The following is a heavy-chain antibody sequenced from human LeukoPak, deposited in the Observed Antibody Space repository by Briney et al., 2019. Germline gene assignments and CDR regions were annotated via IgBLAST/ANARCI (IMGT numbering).Heavy chain of an antibody. D-gene: IGHD3-10*01. V-gene: IGHV1-2*02. CDR2: INPNGGGT. J-gene: IGHJ4*02. CDR1: GYTFTGYY. Sequence: ASVKVSCKASGYTFTGYYMHWVRQAPGQGLEWMGWINPNGGGTNYAQKFRGRVTMTRDTSISTAYMELSRLRSDDTAVYYCAREGGYYGSGSYHDYWGQGTLVTVCS. CDR3: AREGGYYGSGSYHDY.